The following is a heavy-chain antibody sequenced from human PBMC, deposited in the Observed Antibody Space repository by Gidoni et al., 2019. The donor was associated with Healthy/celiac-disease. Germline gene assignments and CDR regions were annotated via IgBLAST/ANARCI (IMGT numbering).Heavy chain of an antibody. CDR1: GYTFTSYY. D-gene: IGHD2-15*01. J-gene: IGHJ6*02. CDR2: INPSGGST. CDR3: AREGVLDIVVVVAATPLSSYGMDV. V-gene: IGHV1-46*01. Sequence: QVQLVQSGAEVKKPGASVKVSCKASGYTFTSYYMHWVRQAPGQGLEWMGIINPSGGSTSYAQKFQGRVTMTRDTSTSTVYMELSSLRSEDTAVYYCAREGVLDIVVVVAATPLSSYGMDVWGQGTTVTVSS.